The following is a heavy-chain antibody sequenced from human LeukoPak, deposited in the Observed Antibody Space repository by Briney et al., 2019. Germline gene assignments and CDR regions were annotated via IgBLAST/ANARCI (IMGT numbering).Heavy chain of an antibody. CDR2: MYYSGST. D-gene: IGHD1-26*01. Sequence: SETLSLTCTVSGGSISSSSYYWGWIRQPPGKGLEWIGSMYYSGSTYYNPSLKSRVTISVDTSKNQFSLKLSSVTAADTAVYYCARDIVGALQYFQHWGQGTLVTVSS. V-gene: IGHV4-39*07. CDR3: ARDIVGALQYFQH. CDR1: GGSISSSSYY. J-gene: IGHJ1*01.